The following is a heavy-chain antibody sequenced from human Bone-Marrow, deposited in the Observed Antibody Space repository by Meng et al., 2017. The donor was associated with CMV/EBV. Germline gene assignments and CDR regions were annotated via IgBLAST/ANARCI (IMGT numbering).Heavy chain of an antibody. J-gene: IGHJ5*01. CDR1: GFTFSGSA. D-gene: IGHD6-6*01. V-gene: IGHV3-73*01. Sequence: GESLKISCAASGFTFSGSAMHWVRQASGKGLEWVGRIRSKANSYATAYAASVKGRFTISRDDSKNTAYLQMNSLKTEDTAVYYCTRSSREQLVRVWFDSWGQGTLVTVSS. CDR2: IRSKANSYAT. CDR3: TRSSREQLVRVWFDS.